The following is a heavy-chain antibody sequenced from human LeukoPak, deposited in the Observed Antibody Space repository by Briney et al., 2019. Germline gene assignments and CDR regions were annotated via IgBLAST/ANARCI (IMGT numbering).Heavy chain of an antibody. D-gene: IGHD2-15*01. V-gene: IGHV3-74*01. CDR3: ARDPRNVGLAP. CDR1: GFTFSSNG. Sequence: GGSLRLSCAASGFTFSSNGMSWVRQAPGKGLMYISRNNGDGSTTNYADVVKGRFAMSRDNVKNTLYLQMNSLRVEDTAVYYCARDPRNVGLAPWGQGTLVTVSS. CDR2: NNGDGSTT. J-gene: IGHJ5*02.